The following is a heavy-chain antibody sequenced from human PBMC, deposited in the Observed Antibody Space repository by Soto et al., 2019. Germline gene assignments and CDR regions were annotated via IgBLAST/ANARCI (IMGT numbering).Heavy chain of an antibody. CDR1: GFTFSTYA. J-gene: IGHJ4*02. V-gene: IGHV3-23*01. CDR3: AEKRPARIRLRSLAY. Sequence: EVQLLESGGGLVQPGGSLRLSCAASGFTFSTYAMDWVRQAPGKGLEWVSSLSDNGGTTYYADSVKGRFTISRDNSKNTRYLQMNSVRAAETAVYYCAEKRPARIRLRSLAYWGQGALLTVSS. D-gene: IGHD5-18*01. CDR2: LSDNGGTT.